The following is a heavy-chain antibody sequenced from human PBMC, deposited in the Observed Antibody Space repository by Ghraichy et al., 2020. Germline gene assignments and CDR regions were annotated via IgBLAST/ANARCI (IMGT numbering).Heavy chain of an antibody. V-gene: IGHV1-69*13. CDR1: GGTFSSYA. D-gene: IGHD1-26*01. CDR3: ARDLGIVGTRGSNDY. CDR2: IIPIFGTA. Sequence: SVKVSCKASGGTFSSYAISWVRQAPGQGLEWMGGIIPIFGTANYAQKFQGRVTITADESTSTAYMELSSLRSEDTAVYYCARDLGIVGTRGSNDYWGQGTLVTVSS. J-gene: IGHJ4*02.